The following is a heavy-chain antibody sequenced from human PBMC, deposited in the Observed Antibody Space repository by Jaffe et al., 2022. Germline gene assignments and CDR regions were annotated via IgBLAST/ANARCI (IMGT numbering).Heavy chain of an antibody. CDR3: ASERSYYYYYYMDV. D-gene: IGHD1-26*01. Sequence: EVQLVESGGGLVQPGGSLRLSCAASGFTVSSNYMSWVRQAPGKGLEWVSVIYSGGSTYYADSVKGRFTISRDNSKNTLYLQMNSLRAEDTAVYYCASERSYYYYYYMDVWGKGTTVTVSS. CDR1: GFTVSSNY. CDR2: IYSGGST. V-gene: IGHV3-66*02. J-gene: IGHJ6*03.